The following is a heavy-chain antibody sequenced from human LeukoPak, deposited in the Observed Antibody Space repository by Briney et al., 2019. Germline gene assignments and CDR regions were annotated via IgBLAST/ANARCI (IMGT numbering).Heavy chain of an antibody. CDR2: VNSDGSST. CDR1: GFTFDDYA. J-gene: IGHJ4*02. CDR3: ARDQRALDY. V-gene: IGHV3-74*01. Sequence: PGGSLRLSCAASGFTFDDYAMHWVRQAPGKGLVWVSRVNSDGSSTEYADSVKGRFTISRDNAKNTLYLQMNSLRAEDTAVYYCARDQRALDYWGQGTLVTVSS.